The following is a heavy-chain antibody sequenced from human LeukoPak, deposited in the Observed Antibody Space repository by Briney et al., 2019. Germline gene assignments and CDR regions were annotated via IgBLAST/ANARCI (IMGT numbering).Heavy chain of an antibody. J-gene: IGHJ4*02. Sequence: ASVKVSCKASGYTFTGYYMHWVRQAPGQGLEWMGWINPNSGGTNYAQKFQGRVTMTRYTSISTAYMELSRLRSDDTAVYYCAREGQIYCSSTSCYFYWGQGTLVTVSS. CDR1: GYTFTGYY. CDR3: AREGQIYCSSTSCYFY. CDR2: INPNSGGT. D-gene: IGHD2-2*01. V-gene: IGHV1-2*02.